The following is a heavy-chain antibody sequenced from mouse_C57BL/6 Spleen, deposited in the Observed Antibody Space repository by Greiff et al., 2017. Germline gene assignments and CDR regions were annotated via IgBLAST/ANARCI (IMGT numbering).Heavy chain of an antibody. J-gene: IGHJ2*01. V-gene: IGHV1-66*01. CDR1: GYSFTSYY. CDR3: ARGDYYDYDGPFDY. CDR2: IYPGSGNT. D-gene: IGHD2-4*01. Sequence: QVQLQQSGPELVKPGASVKISCKASGYSFTSYYIHWVKQRPGQGLEWIGWIYPGSGNTKYNEKFKGKATLTADTSSSTAYMQLSSLTSEDSAVYYCARGDYYDYDGPFDYWGQGTTLTVSS.